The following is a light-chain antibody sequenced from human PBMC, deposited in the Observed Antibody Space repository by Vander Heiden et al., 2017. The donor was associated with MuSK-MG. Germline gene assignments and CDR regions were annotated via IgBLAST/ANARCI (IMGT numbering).Light chain of an antibody. CDR2: AAS. CDR3: QQSYSTPFT. CDR1: QSISSY. V-gene: IGKV1-39*01. Sequence: DIQMTQSPSSLSASVGDRVTITCRASQSISSYLNWYQQKPGKAPKLLIYAASSLQSGVPSRFSGSGSGTDFTLTISMLQPEDFATYYCQQSYSTPFTFGHGTKVDIK. J-gene: IGKJ3*01.